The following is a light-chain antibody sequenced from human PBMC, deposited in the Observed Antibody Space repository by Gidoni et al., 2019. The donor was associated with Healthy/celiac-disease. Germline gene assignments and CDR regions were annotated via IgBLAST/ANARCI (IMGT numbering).Light chain of an antibody. Sequence: EIVLTQSPGTLSLSPGERATLSCRASQSVSSSYLAWYQQKPGQAPRLLIYGASSRATGISDRFSGSGSGTDFTLTISRLEPEDFAVYYCQQYGSSHALTFGGGTKVEIK. CDR1: QSVSSSY. V-gene: IGKV3-20*01. CDR2: GAS. J-gene: IGKJ4*01. CDR3: QQYGSSHALT.